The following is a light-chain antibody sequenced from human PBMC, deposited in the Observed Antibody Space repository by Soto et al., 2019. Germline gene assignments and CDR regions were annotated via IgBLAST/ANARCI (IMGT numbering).Light chain of an antibody. CDR2: ASS. J-gene: IGLJ1*01. V-gene: IGLV2-14*01. CDR3: SSYTRGSTLYV. CDR1: SXDVGSYNY. Sequence: QSVLTQPASVSGSPGQSITISCTGTSXDVGSYNYVSWYQHHPGKAPRLMIYASSNRPSGVSHRFSGSRSGNTASLTISGLQAEDEADYYCSSYTRGSTLYVFGTGTKVTVL.